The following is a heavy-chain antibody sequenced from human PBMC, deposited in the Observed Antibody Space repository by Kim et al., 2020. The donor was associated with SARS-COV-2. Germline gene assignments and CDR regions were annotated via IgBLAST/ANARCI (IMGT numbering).Heavy chain of an antibody. CDR3: ARDLLAAAGTGFDY. Sequence: GGSLRLSCAASGFTFSSYGMHWVRQAPGKGLEWVAVISYDGSNKYYADSVKGRFTISRDNSKNTLYLQMNSLRAEDTAVYYCARDLLAAAGTGFDYWGQGTLVTVSS. V-gene: IGHV3-33*05. D-gene: IGHD6-13*01. CDR1: GFTFSSYG. J-gene: IGHJ4*02. CDR2: ISYDGSNK.